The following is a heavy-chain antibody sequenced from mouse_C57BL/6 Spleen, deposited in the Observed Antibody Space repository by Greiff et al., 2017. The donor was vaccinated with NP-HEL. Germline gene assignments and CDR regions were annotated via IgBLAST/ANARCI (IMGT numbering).Heavy chain of an antibody. D-gene: IGHD2-4*01. Sequence: EVQLQQSGAELVKPGASVKLSCTASGFNIKDYYMHWVKQRTEQGLEWIGRIDPEDGETKYAPKFQGKATITADTSSNTAYLQLSSLTSEDTDVYYWSRLRLRRSSLNYYAMDYGGQGTSVTVSS. CDR3: SRLRLRRSSLNYYAMDY. CDR1: GFNIKDYY. V-gene: IGHV14-2*01. CDR2: IDPEDGET. J-gene: IGHJ4*01.